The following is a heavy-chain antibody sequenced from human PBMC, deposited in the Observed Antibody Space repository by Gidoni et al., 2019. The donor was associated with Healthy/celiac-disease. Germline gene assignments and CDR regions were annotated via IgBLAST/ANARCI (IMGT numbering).Heavy chain of an antibody. V-gene: IGHV1-2*02. CDR1: YY. D-gene: IGHD6-19*01. CDR3: ARASGIAVAGDAFDI. Sequence: YYMHWVRQAPGQGLEWMGWINPNSGGTNYAQKFQGRVTMTRDTSISTAYMELSRLRSDDTAVYYCARASGIAVAGDAFDIWGQGTMVTVSS. CDR2: INPNSGGT. J-gene: IGHJ3*02.